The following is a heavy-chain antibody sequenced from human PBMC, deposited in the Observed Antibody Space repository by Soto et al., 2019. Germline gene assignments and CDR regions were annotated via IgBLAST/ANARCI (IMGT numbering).Heavy chain of an antibody. CDR3: AREGPAPYYYYGMDV. CDR1: GYSFTTYG. Sequence: QVQLVQSRGEVKKPGASVKVSCKTSGYSFTTYGISWVRQAPGQGLEWMGWISGYNGNTNYAQNLQGRVTMTTATSTSTAYMELRSLISDDTAVYYCAREGPAPYYYYGMDVWGQGSTVTVSS. V-gene: IGHV1-18*01. CDR2: ISGYNGNT. J-gene: IGHJ6*02.